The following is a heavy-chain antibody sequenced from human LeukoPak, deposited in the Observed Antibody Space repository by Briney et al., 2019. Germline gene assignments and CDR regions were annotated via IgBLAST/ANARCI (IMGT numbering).Heavy chain of an antibody. J-gene: IGHJ5*02. Sequence: ASVKVSCKAPGGTFSSYAISWVRQAPGQGLEWMGGIIPIFGTANYAQKFQGRVTITADESTSTAYMELSSVTAADTAVYYCARAESIAARRVWFDPWGQGTLVTVSS. CDR1: GGTFSSYA. V-gene: IGHV1-69*13. D-gene: IGHD6-6*01. CDR2: IIPIFGTA. CDR3: ARAESIAARRVWFDP.